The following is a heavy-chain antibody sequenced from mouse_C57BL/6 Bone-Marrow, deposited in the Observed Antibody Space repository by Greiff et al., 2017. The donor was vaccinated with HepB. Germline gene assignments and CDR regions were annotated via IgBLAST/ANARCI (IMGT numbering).Heavy chain of an antibody. CDR3: ARLGSSWFAY. V-gene: IGHV1-42*01. D-gene: IGHD4-1*01. CDR2: INPSTGGT. Sequence: EVKLVESGPELVKPGASVKISCKASGYSFTGYYMNWVKQSPEKSLEWIGEINPSTGGTTYNQKFKAKATLTVDKSSSTAYMQLKSLTSEDSAVYYCARLGSSWFAYWGQGTLVTVSA. J-gene: IGHJ3*01. CDR1: GYSFTGYY.